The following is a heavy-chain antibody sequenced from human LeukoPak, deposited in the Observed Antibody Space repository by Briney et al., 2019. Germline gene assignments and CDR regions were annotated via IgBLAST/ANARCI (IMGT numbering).Heavy chain of an antibody. CDR1: GGSFSGYY. V-gene: IGHV4-34*01. Sequence: PSETLSLTCAVYGGSFSGYYWSWIRQPPGKGLEWIGEINHSGSTNYNPSLKSRVTISVDTSKNQFSLKLSSVTAADTAVYYCARDKWEPRYGFDIWGQGTMVTVSS. J-gene: IGHJ3*02. CDR2: INHSGST. CDR3: ARDKWEPRYGFDI. D-gene: IGHD1-26*01.